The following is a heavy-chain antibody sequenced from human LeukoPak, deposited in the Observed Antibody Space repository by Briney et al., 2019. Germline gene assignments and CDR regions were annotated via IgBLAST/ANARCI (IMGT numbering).Heavy chain of an antibody. CDR3: VAYSSSSPLYYYGMDV. D-gene: IGHD6-6*01. V-gene: IGHV4-59*01. CDR2: IYYSGST. Sequence: PSETLSLTWTVYGGSISSYYWSWIRQPPGKGLEWIGYIYYSGSTNYNPSLKSRVTISVDTSKNQFSLKLSSVTAADTAVYYCVAYSSSSPLYYYGMDVWGQGTTVTVSS. J-gene: IGHJ6*02. CDR1: GGSISSYY.